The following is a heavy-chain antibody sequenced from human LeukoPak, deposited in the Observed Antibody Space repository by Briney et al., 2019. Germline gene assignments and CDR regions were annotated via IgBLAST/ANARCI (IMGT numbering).Heavy chain of an antibody. CDR3: ARAHSNYYYYGMDA. D-gene: IGHD4-11*01. CDR1: GFTVSSNY. J-gene: IGHJ6*02. Sequence: PGGSLRLSCAASGFTVSSNYMSWVRQAPGKGLEWVSVIYSGGSTYYADSVKGRFTISRDNSKNTLYLQMNSLRAEDTAVYYCARAHSNYYYYGMDAWGQGTTVTVSS. CDR2: IYSGGST. V-gene: IGHV3-53*01.